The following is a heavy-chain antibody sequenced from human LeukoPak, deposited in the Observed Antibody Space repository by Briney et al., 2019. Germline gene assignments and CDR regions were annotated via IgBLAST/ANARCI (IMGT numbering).Heavy chain of an antibody. CDR3: AKDRYNSSSHRVDY. D-gene: IGHD6-6*01. Sequence: GGSLRLSCAASGFTFSSYAMNWVRRAPGEGLEWVSGVSGSGDTTSYADSVKGRFTISRDNSKNTLYLQMNSLRAEDTAVYYCAKDRYNSSSHRVDYWGQGTLVTVSS. CDR2: VSGSGDTT. CDR1: GFTFSSYA. V-gene: IGHV3-23*01. J-gene: IGHJ4*02.